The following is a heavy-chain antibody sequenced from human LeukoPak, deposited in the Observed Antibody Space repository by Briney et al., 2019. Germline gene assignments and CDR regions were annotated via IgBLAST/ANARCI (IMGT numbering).Heavy chain of an antibody. CDR2: ISSSSTYI. V-gene: IGHV3-21*01. Sequence: GGSLRLSCAASGFTFSKYSMIWVRQAPGKGLEWVSCISSSSTYIYYADSVKGRFTITRDNAKNSLYLQMNSLRAEDTAVYYCARAHFGWLLKFDPWGQGTLVTVSS. D-gene: IGHD3-9*01. CDR3: ARAHFGWLLKFDP. J-gene: IGHJ5*02. CDR1: GFTFSKYS.